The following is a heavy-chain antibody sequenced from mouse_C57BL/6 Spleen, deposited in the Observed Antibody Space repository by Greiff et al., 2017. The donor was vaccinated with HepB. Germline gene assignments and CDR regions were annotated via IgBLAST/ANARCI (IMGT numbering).Heavy chain of an antibody. D-gene: IGHD4-1*01. J-gene: IGHJ1*03. CDR1: GFTFSNYW. Sequence: EVQLVESGGGLVQPGGSMKLSCVASGFTFSNYWMNWVRQSPEKGLEWVAQIRLKSDNYATHYAESVKGRFTISRDDSKSSVYLQMNNLRAEDTGIYYCTVNWYWYFDVWGTGTTVTVSS. V-gene: IGHV6-3*01. CDR3: TVNWYWYFDV. CDR2: IRLKSDNYAT.